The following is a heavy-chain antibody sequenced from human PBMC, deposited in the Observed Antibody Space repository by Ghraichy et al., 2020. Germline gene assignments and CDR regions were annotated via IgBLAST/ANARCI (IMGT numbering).Heavy chain of an antibody. CDR1: GYTFTSYA. J-gene: IGHJ5*02. D-gene: IGHD5-18*01. V-gene: IGHV1-3*01. Sequence: ASVKVSCKASGYTFTSYAMHWVRQAPGQRLEWMGWINAGNGNTKYSQKFQGRVTITRDTSASTAYMELSSLRSEDTAVYYCARDGSGRGYSYGYCWFDPWGQGTLVTVSS. CDR2: INAGNGNT. CDR3: ARDGSGRGYSYGYCWFDP.